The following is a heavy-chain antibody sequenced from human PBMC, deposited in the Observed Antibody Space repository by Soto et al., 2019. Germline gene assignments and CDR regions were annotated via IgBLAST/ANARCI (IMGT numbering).Heavy chain of an antibody. CDR2: IYYSGST. D-gene: IGHD3-3*01. CDR3: ARHAGYDFWSGSYYMDV. Sequence: SQTLSLTCTVSGGSISSSSYYWGWIRQPPGKGLEWIGSIYYSGSTYYNPSLKSRVTISVDTSKNQFSLKLSSVTAADTAVYYCARHAGYDFWSGSYYMDVWGKGTTVTVSS. J-gene: IGHJ6*03. CDR1: GGSISSSSYY. V-gene: IGHV4-39*01.